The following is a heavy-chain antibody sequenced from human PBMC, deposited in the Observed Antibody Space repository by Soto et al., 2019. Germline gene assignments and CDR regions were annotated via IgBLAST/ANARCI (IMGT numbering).Heavy chain of an antibody. J-gene: IGHJ2*01. CDR2: IGTAGDT. CDR3: ARDLLGYCSGGSCTPGWYFDL. V-gene: IGHV3-13*01. D-gene: IGHD2-15*01. CDR1: GFTFSSYD. Sequence: GGSLRLSCAASGFTFSSYDMHWVRQATGKGLEWVSAIGTAGDTYYPGSVKGRFTISRENAKNSLYLQMNSLRAGDTAVYYCARDLLGYCSGGSCTPGWYFDLWGRGTLVTVSS.